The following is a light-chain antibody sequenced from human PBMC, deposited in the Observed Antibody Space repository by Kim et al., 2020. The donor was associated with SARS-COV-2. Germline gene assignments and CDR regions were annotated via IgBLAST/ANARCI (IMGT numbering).Light chain of an antibody. CDR1: QSVLYSSNNYNY. V-gene: IGKV4-1*01. CDR2: WAS. J-gene: IGKJ4*01. Sequence: ATINCKSSQSVLYSSNNYNYLSWYQQKPGQPPKLLIYWASTRESGVPDRFSGSGSGTDFTLTISSLQAEDVAVYYCQQFYRTPLTFGGGTKVEIK. CDR3: QQFYRTPLT.